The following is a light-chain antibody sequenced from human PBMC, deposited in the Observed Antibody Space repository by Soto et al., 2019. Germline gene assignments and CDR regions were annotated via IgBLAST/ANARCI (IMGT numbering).Light chain of an antibody. CDR2: EVS. J-gene: IGLJ2*01. CDR1: SSDVGGYNY. CDR3: SSYTSSSTLVV. Sequence: QSALTQPASVSGSPGQSITISCTGTSSDVGGYNYVSWYQQHPGKAPKLMIYEVSNRPSGVSNRFSGSKSGNTASLTISGLQAEGDADYYCSSYTSSSTLVVFGGGTKLTVL. V-gene: IGLV2-14*01.